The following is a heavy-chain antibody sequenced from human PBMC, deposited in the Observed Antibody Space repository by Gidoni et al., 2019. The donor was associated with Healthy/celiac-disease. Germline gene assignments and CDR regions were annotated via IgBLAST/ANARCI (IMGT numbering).Heavy chain of an antibody. V-gene: IGHV3-21*01. CDR3: ARELLWFGEFKGAFDI. J-gene: IGHJ3*02. Sequence: EVQLVESGGGLVKPGGSLRLSCAASGFTFSSYSMNWVRQAPGKGLEWVSSISSSSSYIYYADSVKGRFTISRDNAKNSLYLQMNSLRAEDTAVYYCARELLWFGEFKGAFDIWGQGTMVTVSS. CDR1: GFTFSSYS. D-gene: IGHD3-10*01. CDR2: ISSSSSYI.